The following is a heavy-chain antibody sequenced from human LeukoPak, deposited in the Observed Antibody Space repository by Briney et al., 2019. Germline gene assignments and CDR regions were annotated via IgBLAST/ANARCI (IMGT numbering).Heavy chain of an antibody. V-gene: IGHV3-30*18. CDR2: ISYDGSNK. Sequence: PGGSLRLSCAASGFTFSSYGMHWVRQAPGKGLEWVAVISYDGSNKYYADSVKGRFTISRDNPKNTLYLQMNSLRAEDTAVYYCAKDRPVVGATTGKYFDYWGQGTLVTVSS. D-gene: IGHD1-26*01. CDR1: GFTFSSYG. J-gene: IGHJ4*02. CDR3: AKDRPVVGATTGKYFDY.